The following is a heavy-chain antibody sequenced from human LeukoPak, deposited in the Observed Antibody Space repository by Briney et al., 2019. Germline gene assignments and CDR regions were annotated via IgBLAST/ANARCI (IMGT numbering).Heavy chain of an antibody. J-gene: IGHJ4*02. D-gene: IGHD2-21*02. CDR2: IWYDGSNK. V-gene: IGHV3-33*01. CDR3: AEAYCGGDCSLPSDY. Sequence: GGSLRLSCAASGFTFSSYGMHWVRQAPGKGLEWVAVIWYDGSNKYYADSVKGRFTISRDNSKNTLYLQMNSLRAEDTAVYYCAEAYCGGDCSLPSDYWGQGTLVTVSS. CDR1: GFTFSSYG.